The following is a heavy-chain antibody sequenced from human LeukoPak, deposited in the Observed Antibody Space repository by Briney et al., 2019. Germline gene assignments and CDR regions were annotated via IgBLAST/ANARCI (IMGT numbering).Heavy chain of an antibody. CDR1: GYTFTNYA. CDR2: ISAYNGNT. D-gene: IGHD2-2*01. CDR3: ARKGSCSSTSCYPSGPKDY. V-gene: IGHV1-18*01. Sequence: ASVKVSCKASGYTFTNYAIIWVRQAPGQGLEWMGWISAYNGNTNYAQKLQGRVTMTTDTSTSTAYMELRSLRSDDTAVYYCARKGSCSSTSCYPSGPKDYWGQGTLVTVSS. J-gene: IGHJ4*02.